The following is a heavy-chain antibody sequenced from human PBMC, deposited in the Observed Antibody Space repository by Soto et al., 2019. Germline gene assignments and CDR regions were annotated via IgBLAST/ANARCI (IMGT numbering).Heavy chain of an antibody. Sequence: QVQLVQSGAEVKKPGASVKVSCKASGYTFSSYAVQWVRQAPGQSLEWIGWIHAGNGDTKYSQKFHGRVTLTRDPSANTAYMDLSSLRFEDTAVDYCARVPRYTSDIVEVPAVMFDDWFVPWGQGTLVTVSS. V-gene: IGHV1-3*01. D-gene: IGHD2-2*01. CDR1: GYTFSSYA. J-gene: IGHJ5*02. CDR3: ARVPRYTSDIVEVPAVMFDDWFVP. CDR2: IHAGNGDT.